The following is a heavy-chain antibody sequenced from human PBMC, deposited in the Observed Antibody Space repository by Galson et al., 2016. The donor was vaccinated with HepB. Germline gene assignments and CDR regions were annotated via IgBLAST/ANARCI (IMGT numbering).Heavy chain of an antibody. J-gene: IGHJ4*02. CDR3: APDYDSSSHFEAD. D-gene: IGHD3-22*01. V-gene: IGHV3-23*01. Sequence: SLRLSCAASRFPFKIYAMNWFRQAPGKGLEWVSLIANALNAENRHYADSVNGRFTISRDDANSFLYLHMSSLRVEDTAVYYFAPDYDSSSHFEADWGQGTLVTVS. CDR1: RFPFKIYA. CDR2: IANALNAENR.